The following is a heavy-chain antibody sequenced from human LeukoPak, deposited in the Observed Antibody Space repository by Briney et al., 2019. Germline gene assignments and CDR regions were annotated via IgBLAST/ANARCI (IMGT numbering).Heavy chain of an antibody. J-gene: IGHJ4*02. CDR2: IYYSGST. D-gene: IGHD3-10*01. CDR1: GDSISSYY. Sequence: PSETLSLTCTVSGDSISSYYWNGVRQPPGKGLEWIGYIYYSGSTNCNPSLKSRVTISIDTSKNQFSLKLRSVTAADTAVYYCAREVPIVRGLRWDYWGQGTLVTVSS. CDR3: AREVPIVRGLRWDY. V-gene: IGHV4-59*01.